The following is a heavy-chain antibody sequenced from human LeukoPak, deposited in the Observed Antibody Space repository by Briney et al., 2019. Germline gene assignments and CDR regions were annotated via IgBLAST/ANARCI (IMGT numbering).Heavy chain of an antibody. J-gene: IGHJ5*02. Sequence: GGSLRLSCTASGFTFTSYWMNWARQAPGKGLEWVANTNEDGSEKYYVDSVKGRFTISRDNAKNSVYLEMNSLRVDDTAIYYCTRGRLRSWGQGILVTVSS. V-gene: IGHV3-7*03. CDR1: GFTFTSYW. CDR2: TNEDGSEK. CDR3: TRGRLRS.